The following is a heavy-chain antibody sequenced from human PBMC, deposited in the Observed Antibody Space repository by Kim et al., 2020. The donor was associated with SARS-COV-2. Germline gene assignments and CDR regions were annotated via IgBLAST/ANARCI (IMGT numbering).Heavy chain of an antibody. D-gene: IGHD5-12*01. Sequence: ASVKVSCKASGYTFTSYDINWVRQATGQGLEWMGWMNPNSGNTGYAQKFQGRVTMTSNTSISTAYMDLSSLRSEDTAVYYCARGSGDGYNPPINYYYYGMDVWGQGTTVTVSS. CDR3: ARGSGDGYNPPINYYYYGMDV. CDR2: MNPNSGNT. J-gene: IGHJ6*02. V-gene: IGHV1-8*01. CDR1: GYTFTSYD.